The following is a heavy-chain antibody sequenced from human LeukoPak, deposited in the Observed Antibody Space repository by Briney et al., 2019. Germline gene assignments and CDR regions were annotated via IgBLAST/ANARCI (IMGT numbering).Heavy chain of an antibody. CDR2: IRYDGSSK. D-gene: IGHD1-26*01. V-gene: IGHV3-30*02. CDR3: ARDYSGSSLDY. J-gene: IGHJ4*02. CDR1: GFTFSSYG. Sequence: HPGGSLRLSCAASGFTFSSYGMHWVRQAPGKGLEWVAFIRYDGSSKYYADSVKGRFTISRDNSKNTLYLRMNSPRAEDTAVYYCARDYSGSSLDYWGQGTLVTVSS.